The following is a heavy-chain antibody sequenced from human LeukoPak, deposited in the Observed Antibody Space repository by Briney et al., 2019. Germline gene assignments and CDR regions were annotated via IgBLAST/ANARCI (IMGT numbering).Heavy chain of an antibody. Sequence: ASVKVSCKASGYTFTSYYMHWVRQAPGQGLEWMGIINPSGGSTSYAQKFQGRVTMTRDTSTSTVYMGLSSRRSEDTAVYYCARDNQGFSIASCYWGGGGDYWGQGTLVTVSS. J-gene: IGHJ4*02. CDR3: ARDNQGFSIASCYWGGGGDY. V-gene: IGHV1-46*01. CDR1: GYTFTSYY. D-gene: IGHD2-2*01. CDR2: INPSGGST.